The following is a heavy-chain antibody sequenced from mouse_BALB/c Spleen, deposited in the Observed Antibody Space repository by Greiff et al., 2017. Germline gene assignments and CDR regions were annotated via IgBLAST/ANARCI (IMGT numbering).Heavy chain of an antibody. CDR2: ISSGGSYT. D-gene: IGHD2-3*01. CDR1: GFTFSSYT. V-gene: IGHV5-6-4*01. CDR3: TRDGDGQFDY. J-gene: IGHJ3*01. Sequence: EVHLVESGGGLVKPGGSLKLSCAASGFTFSSYTMSWVRQTPEKRLEWVATISSGGSYTYYPDSVKGRFTISRDNAKNTLYLQMSSLKSEDTAMYYCTRDGDGQFDYWGQGTLVTVSA.